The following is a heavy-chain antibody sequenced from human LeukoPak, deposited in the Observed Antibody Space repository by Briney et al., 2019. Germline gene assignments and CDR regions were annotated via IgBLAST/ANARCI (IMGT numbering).Heavy chain of an antibody. CDR1: GGTFSSYT. CDR2: GIPILGIA. CDR3: ARDLRDGSGSPDYYYGMDV. D-gene: IGHD3-10*01. J-gene: IGHJ6*02. V-gene: IGHV1-69*04. Sequence: ASVKVCRKASGGTFSSYTTSLVRQGPGQGLEWKGIGIPILGIAKYAQKFQGRVTIPADKSTSTAYMELSSLRSQHTAVYHCARDLRDGSGSPDYYYGMDVWRQGTTVTVSS.